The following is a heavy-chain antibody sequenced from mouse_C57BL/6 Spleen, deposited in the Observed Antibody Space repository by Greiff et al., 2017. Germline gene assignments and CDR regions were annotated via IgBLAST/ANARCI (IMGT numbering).Heavy chain of an antibody. D-gene: IGHD1-1*01. CDR3: TTRGSSYYFDY. CDR1: GFNIKDDY. CDR2: IDPENGDT. Sequence: VHVKQSGAELVRPGASVKLSCTASGFNIKDDYMHWVKQRPEQGLEWIGWIDPENGDTEYASKFQGKATITADTSSNTAYLQLSSLTSEDTAVYYCTTRGSSYYFDYWGQGTTLTVSS. J-gene: IGHJ2*01. V-gene: IGHV14-4*01.